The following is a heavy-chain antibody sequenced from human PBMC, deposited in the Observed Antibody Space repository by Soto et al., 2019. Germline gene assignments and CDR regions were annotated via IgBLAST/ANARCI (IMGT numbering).Heavy chain of an antibody. D-gene: IGHD1-26*01. Sequence: GGPLRLSCTAAGFIFKNYAMTCVRQCTGNGPEWVSSISGDGGGTYFADSVKGRFDISRDNSKNTLYLQMNSLRAEDTAVYYCAKDHEWGLRGISWGQGTLVTVSS. J-gene: IGHJ5*02. CDR2: ISGDGGGT. V-gene: IGHV3-23*01. CDR1: GFIFKNYA. CDR3: AKDHEWGLRGIS.